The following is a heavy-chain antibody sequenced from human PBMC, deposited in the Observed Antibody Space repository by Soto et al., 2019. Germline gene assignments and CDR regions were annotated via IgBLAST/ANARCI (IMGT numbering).Heavy chain of an antibody. V-gene: IGHV4-31*03. D-gene: IGHD3-22*01. J-gene: IGHJ4*02. Sequence: SETLSLTCTVSGGSISSGGYYWSWIRQHPGKGLEWIGYIYYSGSTYYNPSLKSRVTISVDTSKNQFSLKLSPVTAADTAVYYCASDSPSHYYDSSGYSNWGRGTLVTVSS. CDR3: ASDSPSHYYDSSGYSN. CDR1: GGSISSGGYY. CDR2: IYYSGST.